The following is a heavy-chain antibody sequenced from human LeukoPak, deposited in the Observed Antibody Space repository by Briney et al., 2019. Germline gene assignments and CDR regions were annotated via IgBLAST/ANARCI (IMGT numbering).Heavy chain of an antibody. D-gene: IGHD6-13*01. CDR3: GRNTHGYSSSWYLNYFDY. CDR2: IYYSGST. V-gene: IGHV4-39*01. CDR1: GGSISSSTSY. J-gene: IGHJ4*02. Sequence: PETLSLTCTVSGGSISSSTSYWGWIRQPPGRGLGWIGSIYYSGSTYYNPSLKSRVTISVDTSKNQFSLKLSSVTAADTAVYYCGRNTHGYSSSWYLNYFDYWGQGTLVTVSS.